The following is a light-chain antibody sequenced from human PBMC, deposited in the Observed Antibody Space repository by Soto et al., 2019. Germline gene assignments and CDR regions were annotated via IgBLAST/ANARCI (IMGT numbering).Light chain of an antibody. Sequence: EIVLTQSSGTLSLSPGERATLSCRASHTISSSYLAWYQQKPGQAPRLLMYGISRRATGIPDRFSGSGSGTDFTPTITRLEPEDFAVYYCQQYVTSSPRTFGQGTKVEIK. CDR2: GIS. CDR3: QQYVTSSPRT. V-gene: IGKV3-20*01. J-gene: IGKJ1*01. CDR1: HTISSSY.